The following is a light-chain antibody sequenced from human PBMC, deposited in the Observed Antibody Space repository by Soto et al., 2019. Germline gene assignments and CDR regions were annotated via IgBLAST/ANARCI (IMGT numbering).Light chain of an antibody. V-gene: IGLV2-14*01. CDR1: SSDVGSYNY. CDR3: SSYTNSSTHVV. Sequence: QSALTQPASVSGSPGQSITISCTGTSSDVGSYNYVSWYQQYPGKAPKLMIYDVSNRPSGVSDRFSGSKSGNTASLTISGLRAEDEADYYYSSYTNSSTHVVFGGGTKLTVL. CDR2: DVS. J-gene: IGLJ2*01.